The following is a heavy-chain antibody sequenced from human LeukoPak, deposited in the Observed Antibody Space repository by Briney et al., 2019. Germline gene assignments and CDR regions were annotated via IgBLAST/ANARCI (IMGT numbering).Heavy chain of an antibody. CDR3: ASDHYYDSSGPLDY. V-gene: IGHV3-33*01. D-gene: IGHD3-22*01. J-gene: IGHJ4*02. Sequence: GRSLTLSCAASGFTFSSYGMHWVRQAPAKGLEWVAVIWYDGSNKYYADSVKGRFTISRDNSKNTLYLQMNSLRAEDTAVYYCASDHYYDSSGPLDYWGQGTLVTVSS. CDR2: IWYDGSNK. CDR1: GFTFSSYG.